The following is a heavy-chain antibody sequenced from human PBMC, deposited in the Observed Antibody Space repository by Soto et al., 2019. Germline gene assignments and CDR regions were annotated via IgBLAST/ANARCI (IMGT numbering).Heavy chain of an antibody. Sequence: GGSLRLSCAAFGFTFDDYAMHWVRQAPGKGLEWVSGISWNSDTIGYADSVKGRFTISRDNAKNSLYLQMNSLRAEDTALYYCAKDRVGTSLMFEYWGQGTLVTVSS. V-gene: IGHV3-9*01. CDR2: ISWNSDTI. D-gene: IGHD2-2*01. CDR1: GFTFDDYA. J-gene: IGHJ4*02. CDR3: AKDRVGTSLMFEY.